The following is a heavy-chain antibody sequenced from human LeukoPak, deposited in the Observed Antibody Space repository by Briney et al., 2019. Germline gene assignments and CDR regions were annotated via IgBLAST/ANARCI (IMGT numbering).Heavy chain of an antibody. V-gene: IGHV4-59*08. D-gene: IGHD3-10*01. Sequence: SETLSLTCTVSGGSISSYYWSWIRQPPGKGLEWIGYIYYSGSTNYNPSLKSRVTISVDTSKNQFSLKLSSVTAADTAVYYCARFRYYYGSNWFDPWGQGTLVTVSS. CDR1: GGSISSYY. J-gene: IGHJ5*02. CDR2: IYYSGST. CDR3: ARFRYYYGSNWFDP.